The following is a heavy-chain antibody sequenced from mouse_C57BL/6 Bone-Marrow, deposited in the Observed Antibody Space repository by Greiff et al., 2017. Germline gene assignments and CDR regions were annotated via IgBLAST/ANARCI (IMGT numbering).Heavy chain of an antibody. Sequence: QVQLQQSGAELVKPGASVKISCKASGYAFSSYWMNWVKQRPGQGLEWIGQIYPGDGVTNYNGKFKGKATLTADKSSSTAYMQLSSLTSEDSAVYFCARDGTGGYFDYWGQGTTLTVSS. J-gene: IGHJ2*01. CDR1: GYAFSSYW. CDR2: IYPGDGVT. CDR3: ARDGTGGYFDY. V-gene: IGHV1-80*01. D-gene: IGHD4-1*01.